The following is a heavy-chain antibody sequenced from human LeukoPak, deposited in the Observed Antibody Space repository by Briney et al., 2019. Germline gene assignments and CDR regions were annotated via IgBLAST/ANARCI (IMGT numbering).Heavy chain of an antibody. CDR2: IYSGGST. V-gene: IGHV3-53*01. D-gene: IGHD3-22*01. CDR3: ARDGFSSGYPYDAFDI. Sequence: GGSLRLSCAASGFTVSSNYMSWVRQAPGKGLEWVSVIYSGGSTYYADSVKSRFTISRDNSKNTLYLQINSLRAADTPVYYCARDGFSSGYPYDAFDIWGQGTMVTVSS. J-gene: IGHJ3*02. CDR1: GFTVSSNY.